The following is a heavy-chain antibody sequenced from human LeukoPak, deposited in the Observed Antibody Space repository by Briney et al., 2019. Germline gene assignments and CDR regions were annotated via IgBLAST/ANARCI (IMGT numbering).Heavy chain of an antibody. D-gene: IGHD3-16*01. CDR3: ARPGQLGTFYYGMDV. CDR2: INHSGST. CDR1: GESFSGYQ. V-gene: IGHV4-34*01. Sequence: SETLSLTCAVYGESFSGYQWSWIRQPPGKGLECIGEINHSGSTNYNPSLKSRVTISVDTSKKQFSLKLTSMTAADTAVYYCARPGQLGTFYYGMDVWGQGTTVTVS. J-gene: IGHJ6*02.